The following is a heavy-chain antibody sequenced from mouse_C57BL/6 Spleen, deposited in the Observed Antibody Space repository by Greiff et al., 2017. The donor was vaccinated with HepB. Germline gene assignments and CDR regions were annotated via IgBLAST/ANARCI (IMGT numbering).Heavy chain of an antibody. J-gene: IGHJ1*03. CDR1: GYTFTDYE. V-gene: IGHV1-15*01. D-gene: IGHD1-1*01. Sequence: VQLQQSGAELVRPGASVTLSCKASGYTFTDYEMHWVKQTPVHGLEWIGAIDPETGGTAYNQKFKGKAILTADKSSSTAYMELRSLTSEDSAVYYCTYYYGSIHWYFDVWGTGTTVTVSS. CDR3: TYYYGSIHWYFDV. CDR2: IDPETGGT.